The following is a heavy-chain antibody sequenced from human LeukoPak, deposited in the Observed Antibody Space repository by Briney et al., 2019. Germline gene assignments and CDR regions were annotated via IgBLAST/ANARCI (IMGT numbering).Heavy chain of an antibody. CDR1: GGSISSYY. V-gene: IGHV4-59*08. CDR3: ASQPLAAAGTFDY. Sequence: PSETLSLTCIVSGGSISSYYWSWIRQPPGRGLEWIGYISDSGSTNYNASLKSRVTISVDTSKNQFSLKLSSVTAADTAVYYCASQPLAAAGTFDYWGQGTLVTVSS. CDR2: ISDSGST. J-gene: IGHJ4*02. D-gene: IGHD6-13*01.